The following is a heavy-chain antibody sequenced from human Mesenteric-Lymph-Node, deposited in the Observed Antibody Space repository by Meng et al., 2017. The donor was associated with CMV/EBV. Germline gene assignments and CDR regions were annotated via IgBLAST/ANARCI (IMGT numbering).Heavy chain of an antibody. D-gene: IGHD6-13*01. Sequence: GGSLRLSCAASGFTFSTYGMHWVRQAPGKGLEWVAFIRYDGRDQYYGDSVKGRFTISRDNSKNTLFLQMNSLRPEDTAVYYCARSSSSSWPSLDYWGQGTLVTVSS. CDR1: GFTFSTYG. J-gene: IGHJ4*02. V-gene: IGHV3-30*02. CDR3: ARSSSSSWPSLDY. CDR2: IRYDGRDQ.